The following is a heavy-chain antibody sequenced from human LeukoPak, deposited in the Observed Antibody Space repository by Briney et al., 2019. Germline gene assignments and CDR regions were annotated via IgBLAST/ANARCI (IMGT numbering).Heavy chain of an antibody. CDR2: ISSNGGST. CDR1: GFTFSSYA. J-gene: IGHJ3*01. V-gene: IGHV3-64*01. D-gene: IGHD4-23*01. Sequence: GSLRLSCAASGFTFSSYAMHWVRQAPGKGLEYVSAISSNGGSTYYANSVKGRFTISRDNSKNTLYLQMGSLRAEDMAVYYCARTTVVTLDAFDLWGQGTMVTVSS. CDR3: ARTTVVTLDAFDL.